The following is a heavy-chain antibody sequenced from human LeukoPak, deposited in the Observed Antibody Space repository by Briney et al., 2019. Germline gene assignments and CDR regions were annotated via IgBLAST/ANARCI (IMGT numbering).Heavy chain of an antibody. CDR1: GFTFSSYW. J-gene: IGHJ5*02. Sequence: GGSLRLSCAASGFTFSSYWMHWVCQAPGKGLVWVSRINTDGSSTSYADSVKGRFTISRGNAKNTLYLQMNSLRAEDTAVYYCARESGIAAALDLWGQGTLVTVSS. V-gene: IGHV3-74*01. CDR2: INTDGSST. D-gene: IGHD6-13*01. CDR3: ARESGIAAALDL.